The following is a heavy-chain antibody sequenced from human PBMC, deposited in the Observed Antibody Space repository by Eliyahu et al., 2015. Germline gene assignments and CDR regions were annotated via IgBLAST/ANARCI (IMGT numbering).Heavy chain of an antibody. V-gene: IGHV3-48*03. CDR1: GFSFTSYH. D-gene: IGHD1-26*01. CDR3: ARDFMWAFDY. Sequence: EVQLVESGGGLAQPGGSLRLSCXASGFSFTSYHMHWVRLAPGRGLEWVSYVNKAGSPVYYADSVSGRFTISRDNARNSVYLQMNSLRVEDTALYYCARDFMWAFDYWGQGVRVTVSS. J-gene: IGHJ4*02. CDR2: VNKAGSPV.